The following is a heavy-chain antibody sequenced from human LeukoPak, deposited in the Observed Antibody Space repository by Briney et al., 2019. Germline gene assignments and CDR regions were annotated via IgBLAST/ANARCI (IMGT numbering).Heavy chain of an antibody. CDR3: AKGPAVIIVPTPMDS. CDR1: GFTFSSYS. J-gene: IGHJ4*02. CDR2: ISGNSDVT. Sequence: GGSLRLSCAASGFTFSSYSMNWVRQAPGKGLEWVSSISGNSDVTYSADSVKGRFTVSRDNSKNTLYLQMNILRAEDTAVYYCAKGPAVIIVPTPMDSWGQGTLVTVSS. V-gene: IGHV3-23*01. D-gene: IGHD2-2*01.